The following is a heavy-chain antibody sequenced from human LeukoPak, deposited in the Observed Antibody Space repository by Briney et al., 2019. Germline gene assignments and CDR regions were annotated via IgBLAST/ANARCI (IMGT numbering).Heavy chain of an antibody. CDR2: IYTSGST. Sequence: SETLSLTCTVSGGSISSYYWSWIRQPAGKGLEWIGRIYTSGSTNYNPSLKSRVTMSVDTSKNQFSLKLSSVTAADTAVYYCARDQRGYCSGGSCKKPHWFDPWGQGTLVTVSS. V-gene: IGHV4-4*07. J-gene: IGHJ5*02. CDR3: ARDQRGYCSGGSCKKPHWFDP. CDR1: GGSISSYY. D-gene: IGHD2-15*01.